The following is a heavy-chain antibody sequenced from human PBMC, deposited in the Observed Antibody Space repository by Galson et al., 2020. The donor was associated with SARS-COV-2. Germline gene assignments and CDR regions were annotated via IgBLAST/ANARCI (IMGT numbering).Heavy chain of an antibody. D-gene: IGHD2-2*01. CDR1: GFRFSSYV. CDR2: INGDSGST. V-gene: IGHV3-23*01. J-gene: IGHJ4*02. Sequence: TGGSLRLSCVGSGFRFSSYVMSWVRQAPGKGLEWFSAINGDSGSTYYADSVKGRFTISRDNSKNTLYLQMNSLRAEDTAIYYCAKGSSDSRPYYFDYWGQGTLVSVSS. CDR3: AKGSSDSRPYYFDY.